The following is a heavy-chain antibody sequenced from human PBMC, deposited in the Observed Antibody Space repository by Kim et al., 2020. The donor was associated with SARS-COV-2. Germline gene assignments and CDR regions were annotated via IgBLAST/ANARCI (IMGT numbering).Heavy chain of an antibody. Sequence: SETLSLTCAVSGGSISSNPYFWAWIRQPPGKGPEYIGSIHQSGSTYHNPSLKSRVTISADTSKNQFSLRLTSVTAADTAVYYCARLTASGHSFAYWGQGTLVTVSS. D-gene: IGHD2-21*02. CDR1: GGSISSNPYF. V-gene: IGHV4-39*01. J-gene: IGHJ4*02. CDR2: IHQSGST. CDR3: ARLTASGHSFAY.